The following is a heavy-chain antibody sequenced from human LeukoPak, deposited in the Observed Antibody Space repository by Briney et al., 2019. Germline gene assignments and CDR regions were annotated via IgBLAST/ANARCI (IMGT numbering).Heavy chain of an antibody. CDR1: GGSMKDYY. D-gene: IGHD1-26*01. CDR2: INDNGHS. J-gene: IGHJ5*02. V-gene: IGHV4-59*08. Sequence: PSETLSLTCSVSGGSMKDYYWSWIRQPPGKGLEWIAYINDNGHSGYNPALESRVTISVDTSKNQFSLKLSSVTAADTAVYYCARQSRGYYYAKPWDWFDPWGQGTLVTVSS. CDR3: ARQSRGYYYAKPWDWFDP.